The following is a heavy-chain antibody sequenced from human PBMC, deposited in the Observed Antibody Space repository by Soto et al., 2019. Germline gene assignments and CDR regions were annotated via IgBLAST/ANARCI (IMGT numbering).Heavy chain of an antibody. CDR2: IDWDDDK. CDR1: GFSLSTDGMC. V-gene: IGHV2-70*11. CDR3: ARIHRITMVRGVTSYYFDY. D-gene: IGHD3-10*01. Sequence: GSGPTLVNPTQTLTLTCTFSGFSLSTDGMCVSWIRQPPGKALEWLARIDWDDDKYYSTSLKTRLTISKDTSKNQVVLTMTNMDPVDTATYYCARIHRITMVRGVTSYYFDYWGQGTLVTVSS. J-gene: IGHJ4*02.